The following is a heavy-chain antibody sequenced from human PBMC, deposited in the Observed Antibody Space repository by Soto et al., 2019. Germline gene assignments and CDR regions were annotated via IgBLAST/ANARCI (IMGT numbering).Heavy chain of an antibody. V-gene: IGHV4-30-2*03. CDR3: AIHAGSSGWYYYFDY. D-gene: IGHD6-19*01. J-gene: IGHJ4*02. CDR2: MYHSGST. CDR1: GGSISSFCYS. Sequence: SETLSLTCAVSGGSISSFCYSWSWIRQPPGKGLEWIGYMYHSGSTYYNPSLKSRVTISVDTSKNQFSLKLSSVTAADTAVYYCAIHAGSSGWYYYFDYWGQGTLVTVSS.